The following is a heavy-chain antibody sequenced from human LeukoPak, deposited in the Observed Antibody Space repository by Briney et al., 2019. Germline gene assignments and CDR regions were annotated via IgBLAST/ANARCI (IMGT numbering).Heavy chain of an antibody. D-gene: IGHD6-13*01. CDR1: GYTFTGYY. Sequence: ASVKVSCKASGYTFTGYYMHWVRQAPGQGLEWMGWISVYNGHTNYAQKFQGRVTMTTDTSTSTAYMEQRSLRSDDTAAYYCARVLAGYRSILYPGGFDPWGQGTLVTVSS. V-gene: IGHV1-18*04. CDR2: ISVYNGHT. J-gene: IGHJ5*02. CDR3: ARVLAGYRSILYPGGFDP.